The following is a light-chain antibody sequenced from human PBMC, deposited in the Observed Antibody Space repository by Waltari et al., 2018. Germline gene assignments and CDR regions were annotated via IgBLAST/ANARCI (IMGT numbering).Light chain of an antibody. CDR1: SGPSSNV. J-gene: IGLJ3*02. CDR3: QTGGHGTWV. CDR2: VNSDGSH. V-gene: IGLV4-69*01. Sequence: QLVVTQSPSASASLGASVKLTCTLSSGPSSNVIAWLQQQPAKGPRYLMTVNSDGSHSKGGEITDRFSGSSSGAERDLTISDRQSEDEADYYCQTGGHGTWVVGGGTKLNVL.